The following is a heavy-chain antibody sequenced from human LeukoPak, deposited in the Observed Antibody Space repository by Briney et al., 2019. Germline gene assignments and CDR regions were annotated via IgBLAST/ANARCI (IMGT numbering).Heavy chain of an antibody. Sequence: GGSLRLSCAASGFTFSSYWMSWVRQAPGKGLEWVANIKQDGSEKYYVDSVKGRFTISRDNAKNSPYLQMNSLRAEDTAVYYCAREPYYDILTGSDYYFDYWGQGTLVTVSS. V-gene: IGHV3-7*03. D-gene: IGHD3-9*01. CDR3: AREPYYDILTGSDYYFDY. J-gene: IGHJ4*02. CDR1: GFTFSSYW. CDR2: IKQDGSEK.